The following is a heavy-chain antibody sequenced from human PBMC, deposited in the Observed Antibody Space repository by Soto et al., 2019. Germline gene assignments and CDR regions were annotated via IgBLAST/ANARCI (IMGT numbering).Heavy chain of an antibody. V-gene: IGHV4-30-4*08. CDR3: ARAYRINGWSDYFFDY. J-gene: IGHJ4*02. CDR2: IYYTGFT. D-gene: IGHD6-19*01. CDR1: GDSLSGGDYY. Sequence: QVLLQESGPGLVKSSQTLSLTCTVSGDSLSGGDYYWSWIRQPPGKVLEWIGDIYYTGFTFYNPSLKSRLTIALDSSNNQSSLRLNSVTAADTAVYFCARAYRINGWSDYFFDYWGQGTLVTVSS.